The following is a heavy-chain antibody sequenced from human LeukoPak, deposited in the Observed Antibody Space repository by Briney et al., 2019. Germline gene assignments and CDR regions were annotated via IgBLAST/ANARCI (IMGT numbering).Heavy chain of an antibody. CDR1: GGSISSSSYY. D-gene: IGHD5-12*01. CDR2: IYYSGST. J-gene: IGHJ4*02. Sequence: SETLSLTCTVSGGSISSSSYYWGWIRQPPGKGLEWIGYIYYSGSTNYNPSLKSRVTISVDTSKNQFSLKLSSVTAADTAVYYCARDLRGYSGYVTTAFFDYWGQGTLVTVSS. CDR3: ARDLRGYSGYVTTAFFDY. V-gene: IGHV4-61*01.